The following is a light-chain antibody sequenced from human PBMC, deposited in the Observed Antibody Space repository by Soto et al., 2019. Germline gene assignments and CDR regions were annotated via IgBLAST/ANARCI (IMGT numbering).Light chain of an antibody. CDR3: QHADSFPLIT. J-gene: IGKJ5*01. V-gene: IGKV4-1*01. Sequence: DIVMTQSPDSLAVSLGERATINCKSSQSVLYSPNNKNYLAWYQHKPGQPPKMLIYWASIRESGVPDRFSGSGSGTDFTLTISSLQSEDFATYYCQHADSFPLITFGQGTRLEI. CDR2: WAS. CDR1: QSVLYSPNNKNY.